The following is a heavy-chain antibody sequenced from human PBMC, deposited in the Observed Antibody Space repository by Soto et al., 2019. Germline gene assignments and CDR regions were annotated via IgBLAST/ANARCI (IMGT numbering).Heavy chain of an antibody. V-gene: IGHV4-30-2*01. J-gene: IGHJ4*02. Sequence: SETLSLTCAVSGGSISSGGYSWSWIRQPPGKGLEWIGYIYHSGSTYYNPSLKSRVTISVDRSKNQFSLKLSSVTAADTAVYYCARDRGGPLDYWGQGTLVTVSS. CDR3: ARDRGGPLDY. CDR2: IYHSGST. CDR1: GGSISSGGYS.